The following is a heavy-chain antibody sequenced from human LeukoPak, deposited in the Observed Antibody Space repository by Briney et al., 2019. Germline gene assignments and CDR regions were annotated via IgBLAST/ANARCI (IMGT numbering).Heavy chain of an antibody. J-gene: IGHJ4*02. CDR1: GGTISSSSYY. D-gene: IGHD6-13*01. CDR2: IYYSGST. V-gene: IGHV4-39*02. CDR3: AKEPPAAGHGIFDF. Sequence: SETLSLTCTVSGGTISSSSYYWGWIRQPPGQGLEWIGSIYYSGSTYYNPSLRSRVTISVDTSKNQFSLKLSSVTAADTAVYYCAKEPPAAGHGIFDFWGQGTLVTVSS.